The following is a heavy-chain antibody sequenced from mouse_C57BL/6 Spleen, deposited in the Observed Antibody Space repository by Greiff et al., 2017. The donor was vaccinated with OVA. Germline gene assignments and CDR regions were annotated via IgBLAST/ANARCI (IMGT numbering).Heavy chain of an antibody. J-gene: IGHJ4*01. CDR1: GFTFSDYG. V-gene: IGHV5-17*01. CDR2: ISSGSSTI. Sequence: VKLVESGGGSVKPGGSLKLSCAASGFTFSDYGMHWVRQAPEKGLEWVAYISSGSSTIYYADTVKGRFTISRDNAKNTLFLQMTSLRSEDTAMYYCARNLYYYAMDYWGQGTSVTVSS. CDR3: ARNLYYYAMDY.